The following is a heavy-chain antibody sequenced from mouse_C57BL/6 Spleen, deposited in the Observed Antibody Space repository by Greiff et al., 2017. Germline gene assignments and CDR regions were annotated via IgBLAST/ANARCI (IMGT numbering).Heavy chain of an antibody. CDR2: IDPSDSET. D-gene: IGHD1-2*01. CDR1: GYTFTSYW. V-gene: IGHV1-52*01. J-gene: IGHJ2*01. CDR3: ARGGHDYAY. Sequence: QVQLQQPGAELVRPGSSVKLSCKASGYTFTSYWMHWVKQRPIQGLEWIGNIDPSDSETHYNQKFKDKATLTVDKSSSTAYMQLSSLTSEDAAVYYCARGGHDYAYWGQGTTLTVSS.